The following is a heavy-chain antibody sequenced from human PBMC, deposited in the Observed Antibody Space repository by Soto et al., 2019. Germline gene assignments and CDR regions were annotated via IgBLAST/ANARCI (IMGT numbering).Heavy chain of an antibody. J-gene: IGHJ5*02. D-gene: IGHD2-15*01. CDR3: AKDVSSRRWFDP. V-gene: IGHV4-4*07. CDR1: GASIRSYH. CDR2: IKHTGNT. Sequence: SETLSLTCAVSGASIRSYHWSFLRQPAGKGLEWLGRIKHTGNTNYSPSLKSGVTMTDESSKKQTSLTMTAATAADRAVYFSAKDVSSRRWFDPWGQGVRVTVSS.